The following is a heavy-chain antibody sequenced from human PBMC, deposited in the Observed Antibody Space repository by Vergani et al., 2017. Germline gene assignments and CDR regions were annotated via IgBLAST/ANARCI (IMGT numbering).Heavy chain of an antibody. CDR2: IYSGGST. V-gene: IGHV3-66*01. J-gene: IGHJ6*02. CDR1: GLTVSSNY. CDR3: SRDRYYLGSGSYPYFYYYGLDV. Sequence: EVQLVESGGGLVQPGGSLRLSCAASGLTVSSNYMSWVRQAPGKGLEWVSVIYSGGSTYYADSVKGRFTISRDNSKNTLYLQMNSLRAEDTAVYYCSRDRYYLGSGSYPYFYYYGLDVWGQGTAVTVSS. D-gene: IGHD3-10*01.